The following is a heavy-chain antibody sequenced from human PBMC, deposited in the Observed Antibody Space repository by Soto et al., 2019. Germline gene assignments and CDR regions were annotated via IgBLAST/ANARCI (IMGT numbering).Heavy chain of an antibody. CDR1: GVAINNYY. J-gene: IGHJ4*02. CDR3: GKVVSGGHLDY. CDR2: LNYDENT. Sequence: DTLSLTCNVSGVAINNYYWTWIRRPPGKRLGWIGPLNYDENTPHTPPLRSRVSFCVDTSNNQFSLSLTSVTDADTSVYCSGKVVSGGHLDYWGQGTLVTVAS. V-gene: IGHV4-59*01. D-gene: IGHD6-25*01.